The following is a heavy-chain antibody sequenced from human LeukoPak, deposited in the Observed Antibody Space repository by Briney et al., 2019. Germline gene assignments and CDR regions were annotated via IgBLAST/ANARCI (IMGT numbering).Heavy chain of an antibody. CDR1: GGSVSSGSYY. D-gene: IGHD3-22*01. CDR2: IYYSGST. CDR3: ARADLDSSGYYYSTNYYFDC. Sequence: KPSETLSLTCTVSGGSVSSGSYYWSWIRQPPGKGLEWIGYIYYSGSTNYNPSLKSRVTISVDTSKNQFSLKLSSVTAADTAVYYCARADLDSSGYYYSTNYYFDCWGQGTLVTVSS. V-gene: IGHV4-61*01. J-gene: IGHJ4*02.